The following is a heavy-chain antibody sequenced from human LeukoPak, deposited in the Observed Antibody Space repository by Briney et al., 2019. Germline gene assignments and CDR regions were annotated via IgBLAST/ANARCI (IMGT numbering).Heavy chain of an antibody. D-gene: IGHD3-10*02. CDR3: ARHVATNYYYNYYDLDV. V-gene: IGHV4-34*01. CDR2: INHSGST. J-gene: IGHJ6*02. CDR1: GGSFSGYY. Sequence: SETLSLTCAVYGGSFSGYYWSWIRQPPGKGLEWIGEINHSGSTNYNPSLKSRVTISVDTSKNQFSLKLSSVTAADTATYYCARHVATNYYYNYYDLDVWGQGTTVTVSS.